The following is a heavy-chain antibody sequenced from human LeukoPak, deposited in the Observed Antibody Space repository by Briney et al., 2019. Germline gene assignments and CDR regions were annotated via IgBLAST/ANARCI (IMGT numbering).Heavy chain of an antibody. Sequence: PPETLSLTCAVYGASFTGYYWSWFRQPPGKGLEWIGEINHSGGTNYNPSLKSRVTISLDTSNNQFSLKLSSVTAADTAVYYCARLPPLQGGDVWGQGTTVTVSS. CDR3: ARLPPLQGGDV. J-gene: IGHJ6*02. CDR1: GASFTGYY. CDR2: INHSGGT. V-gene: IGHV4-34*01. D-gene: IGHD3-16*01.